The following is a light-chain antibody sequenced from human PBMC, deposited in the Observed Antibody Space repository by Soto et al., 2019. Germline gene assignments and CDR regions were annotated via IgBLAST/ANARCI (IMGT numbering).Light chain of an antibody. CDR3: QQYKTFSGT. Sequence: DIQMTQSPSTLSASVGDTVTVTCRASQSVSGWLAWYQQKPGEAPKLLIYDASALQRGVPSRFSGSGSGTEFTLTITSLQPEDFATYYCQQYKTFSGTFGPGTKVEI. J-gene: IGKJ1*01. CDR2: DAS. V-gene: IGKV1-5*01. CDR1: QSVSGW.